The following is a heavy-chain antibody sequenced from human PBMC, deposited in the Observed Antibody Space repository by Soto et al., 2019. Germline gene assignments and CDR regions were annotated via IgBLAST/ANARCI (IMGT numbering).Heavy chain of an antibody. CDR3: EVTTGY. Sequence: QVQVVQSRAEVKKPGASVKVSCKTSGYTFTDYDINWVRQAPGQGLEYMGWVSPENSNAGYAQQFRGRVSMTTNTIISTAYLELPDLRYEDTAVYYCEVTTGYWGQGTMVTVSS. J-gene: IGHJ4*02. CDR2: VSPENSNA. V-gene: IGHV1-8*01. D-gene: IGHD2-21*02. CDR1: GYTFTDYD.